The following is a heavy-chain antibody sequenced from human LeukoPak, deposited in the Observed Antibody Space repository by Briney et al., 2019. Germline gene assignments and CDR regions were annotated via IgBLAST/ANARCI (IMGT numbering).Heavy chain of an antibody. D-gene: IGHD5-12*01. CDR2: INARNGHT. CDR1: AYSFTPYP. J-gene: IGHJ4*02. CDR3: ARGRWVATNQAYYFDD. Sequence: GASVKVSCKTSAYSFTPYPMHWVRQAPGQRLEWMGWINARNGHTKYSQEFQGRLTITRDTSANIVYMDLSSLRSEDMAVYYCARGRWVATNQAYYFDDWGQGTLVTVSS. V-gene: IGHV1-3*03.